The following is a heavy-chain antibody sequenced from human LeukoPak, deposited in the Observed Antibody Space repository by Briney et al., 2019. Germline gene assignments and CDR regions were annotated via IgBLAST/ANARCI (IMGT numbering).Heavy chain of an antibody. D-gene: IGHD1-14*01. CDR2: IDWDDDK. J-gene: IGHJ4*02. Sequence: SGPALVKPTQTLTLTCTFSGFSLSTSGMCVSWIRQPPGKALEWLARIDWDDDKYYSTSLKTRLTISKDTSKNQVVLTMTNMDPVDTATYYCARIPYPSPPDSLANRAVAAFDYWGQGTLVTVSS. CDR1: GFSLSTSGMC. CDR3: ARIPYPSPPDSLANRAVAAFDY. V-gene: IGHV2-70*11.